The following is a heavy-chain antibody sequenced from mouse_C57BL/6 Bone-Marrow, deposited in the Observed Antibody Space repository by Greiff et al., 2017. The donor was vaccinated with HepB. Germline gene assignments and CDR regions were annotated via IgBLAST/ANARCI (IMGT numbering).Heavy chain of an antibody. Sequence: EVQLQQSGPGLAKPSQTLYLTCSVTGYSITSDYWNWIRKFPGNKLEYMGYISYSGSTYYNPSLKSRISITRDTSKNQYYLQLNSVTTEDTATYYCARYLYYGSSYWAMDYWGQGTSVTVSS. CDR2: ISYSGST. V-gene: IGHV3-8*01. J-gene: IGHJ4*01. D-gene: IGHD1-1*01. CDR3: ARYLYYGSSYWAMDY. CDR1: GYSITSDY.